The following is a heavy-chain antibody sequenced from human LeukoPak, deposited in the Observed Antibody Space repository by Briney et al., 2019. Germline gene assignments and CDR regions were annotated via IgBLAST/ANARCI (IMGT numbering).Heavy chain of an antibody. CDR1: GGSFSNYY. V-gene: IGHV4-34*01. CDR3: ARYKYYDFWSGALANYYYGMDV. CDR2: VYHSGST. D-gene: IGHD3-3*01. Sequence: SSETLSLTCAVYGGSFSNYYWNWIRQTPGKGLEWIGEVYHSGSTDNNPSLKSRVTISIDTSKNHFSLKLSSVTTADTAVYYCARYKYYDFWSGALANYYYGMDVWGQGTTVTVSS. J-gene: IGHJ6*02.